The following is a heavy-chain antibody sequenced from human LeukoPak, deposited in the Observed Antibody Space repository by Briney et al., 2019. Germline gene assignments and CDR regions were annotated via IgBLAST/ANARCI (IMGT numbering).Heavy chain of an antibody. CDR3: AREPPVDTAVGDY. Sequence: PGGSLRLSCAASGFTFSSYWMSWVRQAPGKGPEWVANIKQDGSEKYYVDSVKGRFTISRDNAKNSLYLQMNSLRAEDTAVYYCAREPPVDTAVGDYWGQGTLVTVSS. CDR2: IKQDGSEK. D-gene: IGHD5-18*01. J-gene: IGHJ4*02. CDR1: GFTFSSYW. V-gene: IGHV3-7*01.